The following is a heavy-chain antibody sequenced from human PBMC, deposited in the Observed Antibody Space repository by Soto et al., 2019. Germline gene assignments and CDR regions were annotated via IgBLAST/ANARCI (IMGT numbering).Heavy chain of an antibody. CDR1: GGTFISYA. CDR3: ARETYCGGDCYTYGAFDI. D-gene: IGHD2-21*02. J-gene: IGHJ3*02. Sequence: QVQLVQSGAEVKKPGSSVKVSCKASGGTFISYAISWVRQAPGQGLEWIGGLIPIFGTANYEQKFQGRVTITADESTSTAYMELSSLRYEDTAVYYCARETYCGGDCYTYGAFDIRGQGTMVTVA. V-gene: IGHV1-69*01. CDR2: LIPIFGTA.